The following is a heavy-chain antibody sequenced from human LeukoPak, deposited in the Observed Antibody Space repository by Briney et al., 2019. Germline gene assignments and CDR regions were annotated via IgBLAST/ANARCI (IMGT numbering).Heavy chain of an antibody. CDR2: INAGNGNT. Sequence: ASVKVSCKASGYTFTSYAMHWVRQAPGQRLEWIGWINAGNGNTKYSQKFQGRVTITRDTSASTAYMELSSLRSEDTAVYYCARVSSSGWSYYFDYWGQGTLVSVSS. D-gene: IGHD6-19*01. J-gene: IGHJ4*02. CDR1: GYTFTSYA. V-gene: IGHV1-3*01. CDR3: ARVSSSGWSYYFDY.